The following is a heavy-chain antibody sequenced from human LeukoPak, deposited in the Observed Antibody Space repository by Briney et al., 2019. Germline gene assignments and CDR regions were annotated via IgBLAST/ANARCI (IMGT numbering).Heavy chain of an antibody. CDR2: IIAYNGNT. Sequence: VASVKVSCKASGYTFTSYGISWVRQAPGQGLEWMGWIIAYNGNTNYAQKLQGRVTMTTDTSTSTAYMELRSLRSDDTAVYYCARVVVSRIAVAGTGDYWGQGTLVTVSS. D-gene: IGHD6-19*01. CDR3: ARVVVSRIAVAGTGDY. CDR1: GYTFTSYG. J-gene: IGHJ4*02. V-gene: IGHV1-18*01.